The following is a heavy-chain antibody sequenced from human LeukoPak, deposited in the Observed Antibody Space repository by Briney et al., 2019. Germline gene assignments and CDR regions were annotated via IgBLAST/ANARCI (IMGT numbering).Heavy chain of an antibody. V-gene: IGHV3-30*02. J-gene: IGHJ4*02. Sequence: GGSLRLSCAASGFTFSSFGMHWVRQALGKGLEWVAFIQYDGYNKYYADSVKGRFTISRDNSKNTLYLQMNSLRVDDTAIYYCAKRNNYNDNNGSSMIAHWGQGTLVTVSS. CDR2: IQYDGYNK. D-gene: IGHD3-22*01. CDR1: GFTFSSFG. CDR3: AKRNNYNDNNGSSMIAH.